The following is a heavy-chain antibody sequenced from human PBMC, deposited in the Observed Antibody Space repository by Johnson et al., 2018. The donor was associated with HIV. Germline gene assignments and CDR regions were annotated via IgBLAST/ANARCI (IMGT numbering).Heavy chain of an antibody. J-gene: IGHJ3*02. CDR3: ARESPGYAFDI. Sequence: VQLVESGGGLVQPGGSLRLSCAASGFTFSSYAMSWVRQAPGKGLEWVSAIGTAGDTYYPGSVKGRFTISRENAKNSLYLQMNSLRAGDTAVYYCARESPGYAFDIWGQGTMVTVSS. V-gene: IGHV3-13*01. CDR2: IGTAGDT. CDR1: GFTFSSYA. D-gene: IGHD1-1*01.